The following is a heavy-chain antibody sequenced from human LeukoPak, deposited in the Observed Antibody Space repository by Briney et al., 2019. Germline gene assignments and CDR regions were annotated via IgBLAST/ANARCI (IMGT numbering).Heavy chain of an antibody. J-gene: IGHJ3*02. CDR2: IRYDGSNK. Sequence: GGSLRLSCAASGFTFSSYGIHWVRQAPGKGLEWVAFIRYDGSNKYYTDSVKGRFTISRDNSKNTLYLQMNSLRAEDTAVYYCAKHSSSWRLDAFDIWGQGTMVTVSS. V-gene: IGHV3-30*02. CDR1: GFTFSSYG. D-gene: IGHD6-13*01. CDR3: AKHSSSWRLDAFDI.